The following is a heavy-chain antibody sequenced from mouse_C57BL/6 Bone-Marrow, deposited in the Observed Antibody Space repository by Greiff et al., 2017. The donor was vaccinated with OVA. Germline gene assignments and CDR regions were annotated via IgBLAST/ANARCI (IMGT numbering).Heavy chain of an antibody. CDR1: GYTFTSYW. V-gene: IGHV1-55*01. CDR3: ARSHYGSSWWYFDV. CDR2: IYPGSGST. Sequence: QVQLQQPGAELVKPGASVKMSCKASGYTFTSYWITWVKQRPGQGLEWIGDIYPGSGSTNYNEKFKSKATLTVDTSSSTAYMQLSSLTSEDSAVYYCARSHYGSSWWYFDVWGTGTTVTVSS. J-gene: IGHJ1*03. D-gene: IGHD1-1*01.